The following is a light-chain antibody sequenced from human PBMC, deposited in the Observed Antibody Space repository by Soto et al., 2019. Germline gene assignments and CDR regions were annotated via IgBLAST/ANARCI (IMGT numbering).Light chain of an antibody. CDR1: QSVSSSF. V-gene: IGKV3-20*01. CDR2: GAS. CDR3: QQYVTSPWS. Sequence: EIVLTQSPGTLSLSPGERATLSCRASQSVSSSFLAWYQQKPGQAPRLLIYGASNRDTGIPDRFSGSGSGTDFTLTISRLEPEDFAVYYCQQYVTSPWSFGQGTKV. J-gene: IGKJ1*01.